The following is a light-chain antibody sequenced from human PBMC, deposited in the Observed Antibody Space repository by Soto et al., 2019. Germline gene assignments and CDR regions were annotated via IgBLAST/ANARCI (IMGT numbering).Light chain of an antibody. CDR1: QSVTSSY. CDR3: QQYGSSPRT. V-gene: IGKV3-20*01. Sequence: EILLTQSPGTLSLSPGERATLSCRASQSVTSSYLAWYQLKPGQAPRLLIYGASTRATGIPDRFSGSGSGTDCTRTISRLDPEDFAVYFCQQYGSSPRTFGQGTKVEIK. J-gene: IGKJ1*01. CDR2: GAS.